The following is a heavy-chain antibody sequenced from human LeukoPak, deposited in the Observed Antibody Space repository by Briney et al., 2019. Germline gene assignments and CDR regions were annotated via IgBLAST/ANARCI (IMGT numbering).Heavy chain of an antibody. CDR2: IYASGST. CDR3: ARDSGYDLT. J-gene: IGHJ5*02. V-gene: IGHV4-4*07. D-gene: IGHD5-12*01. CDR1: GDSISPYY. Sequence: KPSETLSLTCTVSGDSISPYYWSWIRQPVGKGLEWIRRIYASGSTNYNPSHNPSLESRVTMSVDTSNNQFSLNLSSVTAADTAVYYCARDSGYDLTWGQGTLVTVSS.